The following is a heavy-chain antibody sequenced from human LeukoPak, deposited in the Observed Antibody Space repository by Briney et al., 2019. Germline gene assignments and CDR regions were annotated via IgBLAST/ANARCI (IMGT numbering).Heavy chain of an antibody. CDR1: GFTFSSYS. Sequence: GGSLRLSCAASGFTFSSYSMNWVRQAPGKGLEWVSSISSSSSYIYYADSVKGRFTISRDNSKNTLYLQMNSLRAEDTAVYYCASNGYNWNYGGFDPWGQGTLVTVSS. D-gene: IGHD1-7*01. J-gene: IGHJ5*02. V-gene: IGHV3-21*01. CDR2: ISSSSSYI. CDR3: ASNGYNWNYGGFDP.